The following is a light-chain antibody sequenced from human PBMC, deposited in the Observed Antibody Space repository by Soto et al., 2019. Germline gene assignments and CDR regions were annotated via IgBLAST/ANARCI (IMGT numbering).Light chain of an antibody. J-gene: IGLJ2*01. CDR2: DSD. Sequence: QSVLTQPPSVSAAPGQEVTISCSGSSSNIAANSVSWYQHLPGTAPKLLIYDSDRRPPGIPARFSGSKSGNTASLTISGLQAEDEADYYCSSYTSSSTVVFGGGTKLTVL. CDR3: SSYTSSSTVV. CDR1: SSNIAANS. V-gene: IGLV1-51*01.